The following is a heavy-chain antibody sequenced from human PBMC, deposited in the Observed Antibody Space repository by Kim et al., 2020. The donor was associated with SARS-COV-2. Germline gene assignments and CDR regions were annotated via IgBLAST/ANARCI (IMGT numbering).Heavy chain of an antibody. CDR3: ARGTYYYDSSGPGWVDI. J-gene: IGHJ3*02. CDR1: GGSISSSNW. CDR2: IYHSGST. D-gene: IGHD3-22*01. V-gene: IGHV4-4*02. Sequence: SETLSLTCAVSGGSISSSNWWSWVRQPPGKGLEWIGEIYHSGSTNYNPSLKSRVTISVDKSKNQFSLKLSSVTAADTAVYYCARGTYYYDSSGPGWVDIWGQGTMVTVSS.